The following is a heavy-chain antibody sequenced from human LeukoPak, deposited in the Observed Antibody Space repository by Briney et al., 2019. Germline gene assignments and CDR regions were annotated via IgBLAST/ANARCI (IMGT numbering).Heavy chain of an antibody. CDR2: IIPIFGTA. V-gene: IGHV1-69*05. Sequence: SVKVSCKASGGTFSSYAISWVRQAPGQGLEWMGGIIPIFGTANYAQKFQGRVTMTRDTSTSTVYMELSSLRSEDTAVYYCASGYDLNWFDPWGQGTLVTVSS. CDR1: GGTFSSYA. D-gene: IGHD5-12*01. J-gene: IGHJ5*02. CDR3: ASGYDLNWFDP.